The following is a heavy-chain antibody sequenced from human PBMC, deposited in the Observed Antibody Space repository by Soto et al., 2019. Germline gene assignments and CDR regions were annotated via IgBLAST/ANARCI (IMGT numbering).Heavy chain of an antibody. CDR1: GFTVSSNY. CDR2: IYSGGST. CDR3: ARGPQAGPRTYYYDSSGYYYYY. D-gene: IGHD3-22*01. V-gene: IGHV3-53*01. Sequence: GGSLRLSCAASGFTVSSNYMSWVRQAPGKGLEWVSVIYSGGSTYYADSVKGRFTISRDNSKNTLYLQMNSLRAEDTAVYYCARGPQAGPRTYYYDSSGYYYYYWGQGTLVTVSS. J-gene: IGHJ4*02.